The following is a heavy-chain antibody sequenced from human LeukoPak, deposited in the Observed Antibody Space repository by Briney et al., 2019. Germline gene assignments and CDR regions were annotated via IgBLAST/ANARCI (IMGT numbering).Heavy chain of an antibody. D-gene: IGHD5-12*01. CDR1: GGTFSSYA. CDR3: ARRLGYDRPYDY. J-gene: IGHJ4*02. CDR2: IIPIFGTA. Sequence: ASVKVSCKASGGTFSSYAISWVRQAPGQGLEWMGGIIPIFGTANYAQKFQGRVTITADESTSTAYMELSSLRSEDTAVYYCARRLGYDRPYDYWAREPWSPSPQ. V-gene: IGHV1-69*13.